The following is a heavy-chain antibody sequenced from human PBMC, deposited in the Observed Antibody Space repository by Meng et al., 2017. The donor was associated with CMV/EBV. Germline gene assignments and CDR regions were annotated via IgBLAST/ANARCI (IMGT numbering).Heavy chain of an antibody. CDR2: IYYSGST. Sequence: QVQRRESGPGLSKLSQPLSLTCTVSGGSISSGDYSWSWIRQPPGKGLEWIGYIYYSGSTYYNPSLKSRVTISVDTSKNQFSLKLSSVTAADTAVYYCAREGDNPFDYWGQGTLVTVSS. D-gene: IGHD2-21*02. J-gene: IGHJ4*02. V-gene: IGHV4-30-4*08. CDR1: GGSISSGDYS. CDR3: AREGDNPFDY.